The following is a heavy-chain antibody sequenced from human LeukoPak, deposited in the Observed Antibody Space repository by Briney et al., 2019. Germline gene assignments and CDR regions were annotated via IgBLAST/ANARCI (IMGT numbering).Heavy chain of an antibody. D-gene: IGHD2-2*01. CDR2: IYYSGST. CDR3: VTLGYCSSTSCYANWFDP. Sequence: SETLSLTCTVSGGSISGSSYYWGWIRQPPGKGLEWIGSIYYSGSTYYNPSLKSRVTISVDTSKNQFSLKLSSVTAADTAVYYGVTLGYCSSTSCYANWFDPWGQGTLVTVSS. V-gene: IGHV4-39*01. J-gene: IGHJ5*02. CDR1: GGSISGSSYY.